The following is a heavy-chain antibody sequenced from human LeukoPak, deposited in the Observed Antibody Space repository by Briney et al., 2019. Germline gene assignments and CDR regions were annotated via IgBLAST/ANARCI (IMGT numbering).Heavy chain of an antibody. CDR1: GFTFSSYG. J-gene: IGHJ4*02. D-gene: IGHD3-22*01. CDR3: AKANYDSSGRVYFDH. V-gene: IGHV3-33*06. CDR2: IWYDGSIQ. Sequence: GGSLRLSCAASGFTFSSYGMHWVRQAPGKGLEWVAAIWYDGSIQYYADSVKGRFTISRDTSKNTLYLQMNSLRAEDTALYYCAKANYDSSGRVYFDHWGQGTLVTVSS.